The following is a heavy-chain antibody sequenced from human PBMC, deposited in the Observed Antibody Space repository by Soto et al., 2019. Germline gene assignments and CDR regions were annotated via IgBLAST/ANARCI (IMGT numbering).Heavy chain of an antibody. CDR2: IWYDGSNK. V-gene: IGHV3-33*01. Sequence: PGGSLRLSCAASGFTFSSYCMHWVRQAPGKGLEWVAVIWYDGSNKYYADSVKGRFTISRDNSKNTLYLQMNSLRAEDTAVYYCARGNPPATPPLRYFDWLLYPRFDYWGQGTLVTVPQ. J-gene: IGHJ4*02. CDR3: ARGNPPATPPLRYFDWLLYPRFDY. D-gene: IGHD3-9*01. CDR1: GFTFSSYC.